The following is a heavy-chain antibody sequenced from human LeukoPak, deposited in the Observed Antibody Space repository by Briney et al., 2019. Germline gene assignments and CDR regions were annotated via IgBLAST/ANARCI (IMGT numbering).Heavy chain of an antibody. D-gene: IGHD3-22*01. Sequence: PSETLSLTCAVYGGSFSGYYWSWIRQPPGKGLEWIGEINHSGSTNYNPSLKSRVTISVDTSKNQFSLKLSSVTAADTAVYYCARGRSSGYYYVSASRWYFDLWGRGILVTVSS. V-gene: IGHV4-34*01. CDR1: GGSFSGYY. J-gene: IGHJ2*01. CDR2: INHSGST. CDR3: ARGRSSGYYYVSASRWYFDL.